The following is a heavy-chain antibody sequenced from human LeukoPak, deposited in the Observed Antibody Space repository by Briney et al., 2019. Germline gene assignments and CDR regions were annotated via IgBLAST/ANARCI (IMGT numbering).Heavy chain of an antibody. V-gene: IGHV4-4*07. J-gene: IGHJ3*02. CDR2: IYSSGST. D-gene: IGHD3-9*01. CDR3: AREARTRLRYFDWLLGDAFDI. CDR1: GGSISSYY. Sequence: SETLSLTCTVSGGSISSYYWSWIRQPAGKGLEWIGRIYSSGSTNYNPSLKSRVTMSIDTSKNQFSLKLSSVTAADTAVYYCAREARTRLRYFDWLLGDAFDIWGQGTMVTVSS.